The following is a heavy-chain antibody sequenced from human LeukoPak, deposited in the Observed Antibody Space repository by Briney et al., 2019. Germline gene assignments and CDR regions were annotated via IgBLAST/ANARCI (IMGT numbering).Heavy chain of an antibody. Sequence: GGSLRLSCAASGFTFSSYGMHWVRQAPGKGLEWVAVISYDGSNKYYADSVKGRFTISRDNSKNTLYLQMNSLRAEDTAVYYCAKTYYYGSGSPDYWGQGTLVTVSS. D-gene: IGHD3-10*01. CDR2: ISYDGSNK. J-gene: IGHJ4*02. V-gene: IGHV3-30*18. CDR1: GFTFSSYG. CDR3: AKTYYYGSGSPDY.